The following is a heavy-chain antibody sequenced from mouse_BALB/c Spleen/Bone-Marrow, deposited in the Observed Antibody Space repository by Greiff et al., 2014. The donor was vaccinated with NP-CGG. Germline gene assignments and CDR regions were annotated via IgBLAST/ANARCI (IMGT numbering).Heavy chain of an antibody. J-gene: IGHJ4*01. CDR3: ARDDYDYAMDY. CDR2: ISSGSSTI. Sequence: EVKLEESGEGLVQPGGSRKLSCAASGFTFSSFGMHWVRQAPEKGLEWVAYISSGSSTIYYADTVKGRFTISRDNPKNTLFLQMTSLRSEDTAMYYCARDDYDYAMDYWGQGTSVTVSS. D-gene: IGHD2-4*01. CDR1: GFTFSSFG. V-gene: IGHV5-17*02.